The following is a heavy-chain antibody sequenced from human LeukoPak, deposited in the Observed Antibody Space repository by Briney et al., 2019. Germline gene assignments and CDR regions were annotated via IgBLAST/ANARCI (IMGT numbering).Heavy chain of an antibody. CDR2: IYYSGRT. D-gene: IGHD2-2*02. CDR3: ARGDGVGVSAAIGLSYYYYGMDV. Sequence: SQTLSLSCTVSGGSISSGGYYWSWIRQHPGKGLEWIGYIYYSGRTYYNPSLKSRVTISIDTSKNQFSLKLSSVTAADTAVYYCARGDGVGVSAAIGLSYYYYGMDVWGQGTTVTVSS. V-gene: IGHV4-31*03. J-gene: IGHJ6*02. CDR1: GGSISSGGYY.